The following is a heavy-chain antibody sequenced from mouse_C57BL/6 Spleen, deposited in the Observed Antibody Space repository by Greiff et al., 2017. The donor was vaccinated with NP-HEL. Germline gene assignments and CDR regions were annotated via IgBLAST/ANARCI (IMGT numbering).Heavy chain of an antibody. CDR1: GYTFTSYW. D-gene: IGHD4-1*01. V-gene: IGHV1-50*01. CDR3: ARLGVNWDWYFDV. J-gene: IGHJ1*03. CDR2: IDPSDSYT. Sequence: QVQLQQPGAELVKPGASVKLSCKASGYTFTSYWMQWVKQRPGQGLEWIGEIDPSDSYTNYNQKFKGKATLTVDTSSSTAYMQLSSLTSEDSAVYYCARLGVNWDWYFDVWGTGTTVTVSS.